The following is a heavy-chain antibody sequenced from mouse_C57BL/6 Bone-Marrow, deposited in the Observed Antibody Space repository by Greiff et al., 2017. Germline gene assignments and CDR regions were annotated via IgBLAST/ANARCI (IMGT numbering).Heavy chain of an antibody. CDR1: GYSFTGYF. D-gene: IGHD2-3*01. J-gene: IGHJ3*01. Sequence: EVQLVESGPELVKPGDSVKISCKASGYSFTGYFMNWVMQSHGKSLEWIGRINPYNGDTFYNQKFKGKATLTVDKSSSTAHMELRSLTSEDSAVYYCAKVTKAWFAYWGQGTLVTVSA. CDR2: INPYNGDT. CDR3: AKVTKAWFAY. V-gene: IGHV1-20*01.